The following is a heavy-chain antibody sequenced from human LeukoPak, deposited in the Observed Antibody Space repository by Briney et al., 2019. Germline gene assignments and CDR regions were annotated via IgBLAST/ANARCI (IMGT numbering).Heavy chain of an antibody. J-gene: IGHJ4*02. Sequence: PSETLSLTCTVSGDSITNYYWNWIRQPAGKGLEWIGRIHTSGTTNHNPSLKSRVTMSVDTSMNQFSLKLSSVNAADTAVYYCARLGDSSSSGIDYWGQGTLVTVSS. CDR1: GDSITNYY. V-gene: IGHV4-4*07. CDR3: ARLGDSSSSGIDY. D-gene: IGHD6-6*01. CDR2: IHTSGTT.